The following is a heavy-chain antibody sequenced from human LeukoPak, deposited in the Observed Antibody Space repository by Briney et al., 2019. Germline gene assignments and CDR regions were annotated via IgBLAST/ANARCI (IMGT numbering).Heavy chain of an antibody. CDR3: XXXXIGXXYLPYEH. CDR1: GGSISSSSYY. J-gene: IGHJ1*01. CDR2: IYFTGIT. Sequence: SETLSLTCSVSGGSISSSSYYWGWIRQPQGKGPEWIGSIYFTGITYHNPSLKSRITITVNTDKNQFSMKLSSVTAAAPAVYYXXXXXIGXXYLPYEHWGQGTLVTVSX. D-gene: IGHD3-22*01. V-gene: IGHV4-39*07.